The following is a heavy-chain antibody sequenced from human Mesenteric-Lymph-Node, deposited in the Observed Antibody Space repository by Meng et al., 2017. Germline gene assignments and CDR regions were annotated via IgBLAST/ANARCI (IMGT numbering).Heavy chain of an antibody. J-gene: IGHJ5*02. Sequence: VPLGEFGGGCVKPGGSLRLSCAASGFTFSNALMSWVRQAPGKGLEWIGRIAPETHGGTTDYATPVEGRFTISRSDSKNMLYLQMNSLKIEDTAVYYCSTLYRLDPWGQGTLVTVSS. CDR3: STLYRLDP. D-gene: IGHD3-16*01. V-gene: IGHV3-15*04. CDR1: GFTFSNAL. CDR2: IAPETHGGTT.